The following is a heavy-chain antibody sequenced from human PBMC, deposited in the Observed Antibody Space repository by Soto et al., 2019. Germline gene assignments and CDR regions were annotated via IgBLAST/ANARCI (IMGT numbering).Heavy chain of an antibody. CDR3: ARDPYDPYYYYGMDV. V-gene: IGHV3-30-3*01. CDR2: ISYDGSNK. D-gene: IGHD3-3*01. J-gene: IGHJ6*02. Sequence: GGSLRLSFAASGFTFSSYAMHWVRQAPGKGLEWVAVISYDGSNKYYADSVKGRFTISRDNSKNTLYLQMNSLRAEDTAVYYCARDPYDPYYYYGMDVWGQGTTVTVSS. CDR1: GFTFSSYA.